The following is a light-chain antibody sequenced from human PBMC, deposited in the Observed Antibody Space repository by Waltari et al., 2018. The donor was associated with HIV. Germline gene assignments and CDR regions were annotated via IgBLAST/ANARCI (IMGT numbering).Light chain of an antibody. Sequence: QSALTQPASVSGSPGQSITISCSGITSDVGGYNYVSWYQQHPGKAPKLMIYEVSNRPSGVSNRFSGSRSGNTASLTISGLQAEDEADYYCSSYTSSIRVFGGGTKLTVL. CDR1: TSDVGGYNY. V-gene: IGLV2-14*01. J-gene: IGLJ3*02. CDR2: EVS. CDR3: SSYTSSIRV.